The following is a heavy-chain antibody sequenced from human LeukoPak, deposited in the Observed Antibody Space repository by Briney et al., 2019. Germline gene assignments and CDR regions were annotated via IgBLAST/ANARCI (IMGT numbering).Heavy chain of an antibody. CDR3: ARGGHDPGIPFDI. Sequence: QTVGSLRLSCAASGVAFSSYEMSGVRQAPGQGLEWVSYISSRGSAIYYADSVKGRFTISRDNAKNSLYLQMNSLRADDTAVYYCARGGHDPGIPFDIWGQGTMVTVSS. CDR2: ISSRGSAI. CDR1: GVAFSSYE. V-gene: IGHV3-48*03. J-gene: IGHJ3*02. D-gene: IGHD1-1*01.